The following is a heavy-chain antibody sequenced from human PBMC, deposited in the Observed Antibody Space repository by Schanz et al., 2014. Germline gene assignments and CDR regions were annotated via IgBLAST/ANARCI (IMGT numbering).Heavy chain of an antibody. CDR2: IGGSGDST. D-gene: IGHD3-22*01. CDR3: ARGREVVAKIFDV. Sequence: EVHLLESGGGLVQPGGSLRLSCAASGFTFSNHALSWVRQAPGKGLEWVSGIGGSGDSTHYADSVKGRFIISRDNSKNSLYLQMNSLRAEDTGVYYCARGREVVAKIFDVWGQGTMVTVSS. J-gene: IGHJ3*01. V-gene: IGHV3-23*01. CDR1: GFTFSNHA.